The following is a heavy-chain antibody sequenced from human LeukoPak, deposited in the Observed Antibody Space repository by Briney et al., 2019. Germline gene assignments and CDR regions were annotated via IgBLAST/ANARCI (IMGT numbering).Heavy chain of an antibody. D-gene: IGHD3-16*01. Sequence: SETLSLTCSVSGASMRSYYWNWIRQPPGKGLEWIGYIFHTGRTGDNPSLNSRVTISLDTSQNQFSLRLTSVTAADTAVYYCAGGSPTFDYWGQGTLVTVSS. J-gene: IGHJ4*02. CDR1: GASMRSYY. CDR3: AGGSPTFDY. CDR2: IFHTGRT. V-gene: IGHV4-59*01.